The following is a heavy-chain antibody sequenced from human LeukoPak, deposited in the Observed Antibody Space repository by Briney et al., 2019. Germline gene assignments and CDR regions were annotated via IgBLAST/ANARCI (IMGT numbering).Heavy chain of an antibody. CDR2: ISYDGSNK. V-gene: IGHV3-30*18. CDR3: AKAPSPSWYLFDY. D-gene: IGHD6-13*01. CDR1: GFTFNNYG. J-gene: IGHJ4*02. Sequence: GGSLRLSCVASGFTFNNYGMHWVRQAPGKGLEWVAVISYDGSNKYYADSVKGRFTISRDNSKNTLYLQMNSLRAEDTAVYYCAKAPSPSWYLFDYWGQGTLVTVSS.